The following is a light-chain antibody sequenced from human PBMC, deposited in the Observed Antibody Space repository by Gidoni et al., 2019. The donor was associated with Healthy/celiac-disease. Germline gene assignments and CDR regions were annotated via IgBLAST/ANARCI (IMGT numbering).Light chain of an antibody. V-gene: IGKV1-39*01. J-gene: IGKJ3*01. CDR1: QSISSY. CDR2: AAS. Sequence: DIQLTQSPSSLSASVGDRVTITCRASQSISSYLNWYQQKPGKAPKLLIYAASSWQSGIPSRFSGSGSGTEFTLTISSLQPEDFATYYCQQSYSTLKFTFGPXTKVDIK. CDR3: QQSYSTLKFT.